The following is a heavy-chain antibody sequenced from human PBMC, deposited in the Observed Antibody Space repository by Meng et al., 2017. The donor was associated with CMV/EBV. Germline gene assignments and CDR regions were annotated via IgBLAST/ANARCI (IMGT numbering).Heavy chain of an antibody. Sequence: ASVKVSCKASGYTFTSYGIIWVRQAPGQGLEWMGWINPYNGNTKYAQKIQGRVTMTTDTSTSTAYMELRNLRSDDTAVYYCARDTYRGNWKEFDYWGQGTLVTVSS. CDR3: ARDTYRGNWKEFDY. CDR1: GYTFTSYG. CDR2: INPYNGNT. J-gene: IGHJ4*02. D-gene: IGHD1-20*01. V-gene: IGHV1-18*01.